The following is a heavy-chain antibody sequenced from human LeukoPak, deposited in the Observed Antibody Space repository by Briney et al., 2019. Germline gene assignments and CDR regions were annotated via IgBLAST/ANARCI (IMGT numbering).Heavy chain of an antibody. V-gene: IGHV1-18*01. D-gene: IGHD2-2*02. CDR1: GYTFTRYG. J-gene: IGHJ4*02. CDR3: ARDLYGAIKIDY. CDR2: ISAYNGNT. Sequence: ASVKVSCKASGYTFTRYGISWVGQAPGQGLEWMGWISAYNGNTNYAQKLQGRVTMTTDTSTSTAYMELRSLRSDDTAVYYCARDLYGAIKIDYWGQGTLVTVSS.